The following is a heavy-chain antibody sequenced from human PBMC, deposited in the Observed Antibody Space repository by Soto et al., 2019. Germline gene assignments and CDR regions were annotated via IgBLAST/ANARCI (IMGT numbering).Heavy chain of an antibody. V-gene: IGHV4-31*03. J-gene: IGHJ4*02. CDR1: GGSISSGGYY. D-gene: IGHD1-26*01. CDR2: IYYSGST. CDR3: NQLRKSGYVDY. Sequence: SETLSLTCTVSGGSISSGGYYWSWIRQHPGKGLEWIGYIYYSGSTYYNPSLKSRVTISVDTSKNQFSLKLSSVTAADTAVYYCNQLRKSGYVDYWGQGTLVTVSS.